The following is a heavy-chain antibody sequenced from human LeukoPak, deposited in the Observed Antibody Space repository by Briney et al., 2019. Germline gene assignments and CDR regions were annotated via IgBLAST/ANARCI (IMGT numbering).Heavy chain of an antibody. J-gene: IGHJ4*02. V-gene: IGHV3-23*01. CDR2: ISGSGGST. CDR1: EFTLSSCA. Sequence: SGGSLRLSCAASEFTLSSCAISWVRQAPGEGLEWVSVISGSGGSTYYADSVKGRFTISRDNSKNTLYLQMNSLRAEDTAVYYCAKARGRDGYKDELDYWGQGTLVTVSS. CDR3: AKARGRDGYKDELDY. D-gene: IGHD5-24*01.